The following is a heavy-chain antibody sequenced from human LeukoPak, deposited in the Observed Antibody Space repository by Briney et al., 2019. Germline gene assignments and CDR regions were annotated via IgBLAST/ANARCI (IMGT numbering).Heavy chain of an antibody. D-gene: IGHD3-10*01. Sequence: GGSLRLSCAASGFTFSNYSMNWVRQAPGKGLEWVSVIYSGGSTYYADSVKGRFTISRDNSKNTLYLQMYSLRAEDTAVYYCARLEYYYGSGSYYNGDYWGQGTLVTVSS. CDR3: ARLEYYYGSGSYYNGDY. CDR1: GFTFSNYS. J-gene: IGHJ4*02. V-gene: IGHV3-53*01. CDR2: IYSGGST.